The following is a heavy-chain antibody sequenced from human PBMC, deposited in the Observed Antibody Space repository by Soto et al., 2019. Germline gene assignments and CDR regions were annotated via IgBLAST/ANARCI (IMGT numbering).Heavy chain of an antibody. J-gene: IGHJ6*02. V-gene: IGHV4-30-2*01. CDR1: GGSISSGGYS. CDR2: IYHSGST. CDR3: ARGSTSDYYYYGMDV. Sequence: QLQLQESGSGLVKPSQTLSLTCAVSGGSISSGGYSWSWIRQPPGKGLEWIGYIYHSGSTYYNPSLKSRVTISVDRSKNQFSLKLSSVTAADTAVYYCARGSTSDYYYYGMDVWGQGTTVTVSS.